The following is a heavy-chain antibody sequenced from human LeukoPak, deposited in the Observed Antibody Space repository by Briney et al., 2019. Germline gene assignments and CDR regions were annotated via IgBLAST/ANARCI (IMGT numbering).Heavy chain of an antibody. CDR3: ARSLVQYSSSGDWFDP. D-gene: IGHD6-13*01. CDR1: GGSISSYY. J-gene: IGHJ5*02. Sequence: KTSETLSLTCTVSGGSISSYYWSWSRQPPGKGLEWIGYIYYSGSTNYNPSLKSRVTISVDTSKNQFSLKLSSVTAADTAVYYCARSLVQYSSSGDWFDPWGQGTLVTVSS. CDR2: IYYSGST. V-gene: IGHV4-59*08.